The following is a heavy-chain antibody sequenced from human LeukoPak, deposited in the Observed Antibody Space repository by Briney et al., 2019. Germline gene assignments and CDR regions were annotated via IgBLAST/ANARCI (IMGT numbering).Heavy chain of an antibody. D-gene: IGHD2-2*01. CDR1: GYTFTSYG. J-gene: IGHJ6*02. Sequence: ASVKVSCKASGYTFTSYGISWVRQAPGQGLEWMGWISAYNGNTNYAQKLQGRVTMTTDTSTSTAYMELRSLRSDDTAVYYCARVDCSSTSCDLYGMDVWGQGTTVTVSS. CDR3: ARVDCSSTSCDLYGMDV. V-gene: IGHV1-18*01. CDR2: ISAYNGNT.